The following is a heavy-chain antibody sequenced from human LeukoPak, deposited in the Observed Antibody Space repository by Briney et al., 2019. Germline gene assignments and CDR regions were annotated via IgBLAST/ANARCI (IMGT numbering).Heavy chain of an antibody. Sequence: ASVKVSCKASGYTFTDYYIHWVRQAPGQGLEWMGWINPNSGGTDYVQRFQGRVTMTRGTSITTAYMEVSRLRSDDTALYYCARDLLHESFDYWGQGTLVTVSS. CDR2: INPNSGGT. J-gene: IGHJ4*02. V-gene: IGHV1-2*02. CDR1: GYTFTDYY. CDR3: ARDLLHESFDY.